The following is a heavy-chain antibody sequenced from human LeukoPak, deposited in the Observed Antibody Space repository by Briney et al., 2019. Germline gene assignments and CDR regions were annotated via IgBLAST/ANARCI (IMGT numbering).Heavy chain of an antibody. CDR2: IYYSGST. CDR1: GYSISSGYY. Sequence: PSETLSLTCTVSGYSISSGYYWGWIRQPPGKGLEWIGYIYYSGSTSYNPSPKSRLTISVDTSLNQFSLKLNSVTAADTAVYYCARYCSGGDCYSKALDYWGQGILVTVSS. D-gene: IGHD2-15*01. V-gene: IGHV4-38-2*02. J-gene: IGHJ4*02. CDR3: ARYCSGGDCYSKALDY.